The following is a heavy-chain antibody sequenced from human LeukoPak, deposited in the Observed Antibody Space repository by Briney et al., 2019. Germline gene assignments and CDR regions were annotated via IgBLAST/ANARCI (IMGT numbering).Heavy chain of an antibody. CDR2: IKSKTDGGTT. Sequence: GGSLRLSCAASGFTFSSYWMSWVRQAPGKGLEWVGRIKSKTDGGTTDYAAPVKGRFTISRDDSKNTLYLQMNSLETEDTAVYYCTTATTWTSMDVWGKGTTVTVSS. D-gene: IGHD4-17*01. V-gene: IGHV3-15*01. J-gene: IGHJ6*03. CDR1: GFTFSSYW. CDR3: TTATTWTSMDV.